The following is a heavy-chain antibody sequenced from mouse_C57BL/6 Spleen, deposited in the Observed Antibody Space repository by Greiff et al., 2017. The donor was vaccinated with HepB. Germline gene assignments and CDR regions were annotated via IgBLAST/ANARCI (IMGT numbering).Heavy chain of an antibody. CDR1: GYSFTDYN. J-gene: IGHJ4*01. CDR2: INPNYGTT. V-gene: IGHV1-39*01. D-gene: IGHD2-4*01. Sequence: EVQLQQSGPELVKPGASVKISCKASGYSFTDYNMNWVKQSNGKSLEWIGVINPNYGTTSYNQKFKGKATLTVDQSSSTAYMQLNSLTSEDSAVYYCARRGSYDYDGYYYAMDYWGQGTSVTVSS. CDR3: ARRGSYDYDGYYYAMDY.